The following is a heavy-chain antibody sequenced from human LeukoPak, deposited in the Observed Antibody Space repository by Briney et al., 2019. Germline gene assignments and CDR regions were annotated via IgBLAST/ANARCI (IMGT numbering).Heavy chain of an antibody. D-gene: IGHD5-12*01. CDR3: ARDSGYFIVP. V-gene: IGHV4-34*01. CDR2: INHSGST. Sequence: SETLSLPCALCGWYFSGYYWRWLRQSPGKGLEWIGEINHSGSTNYNPSLKSRVTISLDTSKNQFSLKLSSVTAADTAVYYCARDSGYFIVPWGQGTLVTVSS. J-gene: IGHJ5*02. CDR1: GWYFSGYY.